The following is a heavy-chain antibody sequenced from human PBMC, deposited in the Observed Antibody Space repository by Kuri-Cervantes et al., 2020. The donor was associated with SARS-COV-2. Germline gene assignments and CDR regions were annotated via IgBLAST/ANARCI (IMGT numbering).Heavy chain of an antibody. CDR2: ISGSGGST. D-gene: IGHD2-2*01. V-gene: IGHV3-23*01. J-gene: IGHJ4*02. CDR1: GFTFTTYA. Sequence: GESLKISCAASGFTFTTYAMTWVRQAPGKGLEWVSVISGSGGSTYYSDSVTGRFTISRDNSKNTVYLQMSRLRAEDTAVYYCAKTSEKYQLLFSVEHYFDYWGQGALVTVSS. CDR3: AKTSEKYQLLFSVEHYFDY.